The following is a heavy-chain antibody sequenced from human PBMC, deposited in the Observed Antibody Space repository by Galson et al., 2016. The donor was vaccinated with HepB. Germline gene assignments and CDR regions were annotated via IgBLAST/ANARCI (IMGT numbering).Heavy chain of an antibody. CDR1: GYTFTSYY. Sequence: SVKVSCKAYGYTFTSYYMHWVRQSPGQGLEWMGIINPSGGSTSYAQKFQGRVTMTRDRSTNTVFMELSSLRSEDTAVYYCARGSVDTAVVTYPPDNWGQGTLITVSS. J-gene: IGHJ4*02. D-gene: IGHD5-18*01. CDR2: INPSGGST. CDR3: ARGSVDTAVVTYPPDN. V-gene: IGHV1-46*01.